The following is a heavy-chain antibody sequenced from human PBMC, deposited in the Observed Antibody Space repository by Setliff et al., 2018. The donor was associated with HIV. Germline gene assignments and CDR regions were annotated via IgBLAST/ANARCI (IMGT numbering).Heavy chain of an antibody. V-gene: IGHV1-69*10. Sequence: GASVKVSCKASGGTFSSYAISWVRQAPGQGLEWMGGIIPMLRVAKYAQNLQDRVTITADKSTTTAYMELSSLRSEDTAVYYCARDIPHDYTFWSGSTRFDPWGQGTLVTVSS. CDR3: ARDIPHDYTFWSGSTRFDP. J-gene: IGHJ5*02. CDR2: IIPMLRVA. CDR1: GGTFSSYA. D-gene: IGHD3-3*01.